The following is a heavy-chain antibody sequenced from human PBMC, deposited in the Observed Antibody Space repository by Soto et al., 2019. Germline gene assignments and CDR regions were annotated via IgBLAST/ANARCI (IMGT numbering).Heavy chain of an antibody. D-gene: IGHD1-20*01. V-gene: IGHV3-30*18. J-gene: IGHJ3*02. CDR3: AKADIWSFSGNSVFDI. CDR1: GFTFSSYG. CDR2: ISYDGRNK. Sequence: QVQLVDSGGGVVQPGRSLRLSCAASGFTFSSYGMHWVLQAPGKGLERVAFISYDGRNKYYADSVKGRFTISGDNSKNTLYLQMNSLRAEETAVYYGAKADIWSFSGNSVFDIWGQGTMVTVSS.